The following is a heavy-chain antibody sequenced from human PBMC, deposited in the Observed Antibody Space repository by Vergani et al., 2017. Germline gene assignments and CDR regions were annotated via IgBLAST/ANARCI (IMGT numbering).Heavy chain of an antibody. Sequence: QVQLVESGGGVVQPGRSLRLSCTSSGFTFSTSALHWVRQAPGKGLAWVAIIYYDGSKKYYADSVKGRFTISRDNSRNTLDLLMSSLRAEDTAIYYCVREGSYCGSTTCRNPSYVYYYHMDVWGEGTTVTVSS. J-gene: IGHJ6*03. V-gene: IGHV3-33*01. CDR3: VREGSYCGSTTCRNPSYVYYYHMDV. CDR2: IYYDGSKK. D-gene: IGHD2-21*01. CDR1: GFTFSTSA.